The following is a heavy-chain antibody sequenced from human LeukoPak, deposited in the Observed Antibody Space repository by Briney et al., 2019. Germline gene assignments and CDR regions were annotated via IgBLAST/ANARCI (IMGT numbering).Heavy chain of an antibody. CDR3: ARMGGNFDS. V-gene: IGHV1-69*05. J-gene: IGHJ4*02. D-gene: IGHD3-16*01. Sequence: GASVKVSCKASVGTFSSYAISWVRQAPRQGLEWMGRIIPIFGTANYAQKFQGRVTITTDESTSTAYMELSSLRSEDTAVYYCARMGGNFDSWGQGTLVPVSS. CDR2: IIPIFGTA. CDR1: VGTFSSYA.